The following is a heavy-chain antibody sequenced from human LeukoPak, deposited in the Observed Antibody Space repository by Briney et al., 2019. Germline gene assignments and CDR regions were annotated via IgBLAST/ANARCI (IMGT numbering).Heavy chain of an antibody. J-gene: IGHJ4*02. Sequence: SETLSLTCAVYGGSFSGYYWSWIRQPPGKGLEWIGEINHSGSTNYNPSLKSRVTISVDTSKNQFSLKLSSVTAADTAVYYCARGRSSWYRYWGQGTLVTVSS. D-gene: IGHD6-13*01. V-gene: IGHV4-34*01. CDR1: GGSFSGYY. CDR3: ARGRSSWYRY. CDR2: INHSGST.